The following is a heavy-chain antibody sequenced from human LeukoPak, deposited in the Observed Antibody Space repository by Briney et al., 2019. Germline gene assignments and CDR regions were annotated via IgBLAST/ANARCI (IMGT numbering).Heavy chain of an antibody. CDR2: INPNSGGT. V-gene: IGHV1-2*02. D-gene: IGHD3-10*01. CDR3: ARGAYGSGSYSPFDFDY. CDR1: GYTFTGYY. J-gene: IGHJ4*02. Sequence: ASVKVSCTASGYTFTGYYMHWVRQAPGQGLEWMGWINPNSGGTNYAQKFQGRVTMTRDTSISTAYMELSRLRSDDTAVYYCARGAYGSGSYSPFDFDYWGQGTLVTVSS.